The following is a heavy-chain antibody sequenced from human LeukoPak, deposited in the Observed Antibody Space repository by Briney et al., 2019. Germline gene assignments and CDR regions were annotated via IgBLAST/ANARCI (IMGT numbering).Heavy chain of an antibody. CDR2: ISYSGST. CDR1: GDSISTYS. CDR3: AKAMSSAWNFDL. J-gene: IGHJ2*01. Sequence: PSETLSLTCTVSGDSISTYSWIWIRQPPGKGLECIGYISYSGSTNFNPSLQSRVTMSVATSKNQFSLKLNSVTAADTVVYYCAKAMSSAWNFDLWGRGTLVTVSS. V-gene: IGHV4-59*01. D-gene: IGHD3-10*01.